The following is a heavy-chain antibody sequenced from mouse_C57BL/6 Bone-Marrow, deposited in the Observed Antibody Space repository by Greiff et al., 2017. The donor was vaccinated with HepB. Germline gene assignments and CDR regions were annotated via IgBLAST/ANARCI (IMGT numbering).Heavy chain of an antibody. J-gene: IGHJ2*01. Sequence: VKLMESGAELVRPGTSVKVSCKASGYAFTNYLIEWVKQRPGQGLEWIGVINPGSGGTNYNEKFKGKATLTADKSSSTAYMQLSSLTSEDSAVYFCARSRYSNGDYWGQGTTLTVSS. CDR2: INPGSGGT. V-gene: IGHV1-54*01. CDR1: GYAFTNYL. D-gene: IGHD2-5*01. CDR3: ARSRYSNGDY.